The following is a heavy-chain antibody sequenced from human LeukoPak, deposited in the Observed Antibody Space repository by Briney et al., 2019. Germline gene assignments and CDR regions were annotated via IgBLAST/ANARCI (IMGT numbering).Heavy chain of an antibody. V-gene: IGHV3-48*03. CDR2: ISSSGTSI. CDR1: GFAFSTYG. CDR3: AGLMVTYPHYGMDV. J-gene: IGHJ6*02. D-gene: IGHD5-18*01. Sequence: GGSLRLSCEASGFAFSTYGMAWVRQAPGKDLEWVSYISSSGTSIYYAASVRGRFTISRDNAKNSVYLQMSSLRADDTAVYYCAGLMVTYPHYGMDVWGLGTTVTVSS.